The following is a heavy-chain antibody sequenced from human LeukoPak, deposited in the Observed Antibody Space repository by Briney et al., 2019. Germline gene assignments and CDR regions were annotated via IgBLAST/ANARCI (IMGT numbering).Heavy chain of an antibody. CDR1: GGSISSGGYS. Sequence: SQTLSLTCAVSGGSISSGGYSWSWIRQPPGKGLEWIGEINHSGSTNYNPSLKSRVTISVDTSKNQFSLKLSSVTAADTAVYYCAREKRYYDFWSGYYSGFDYWGQGTLVTVSS. CDR2: INHSGST. D-gene: IGHD3-3*01. CDR3: AREKRYYDFWSGYYSGFDY. V-gene: IGHV4-30-2*01. J-gene: IGHJ4*02.